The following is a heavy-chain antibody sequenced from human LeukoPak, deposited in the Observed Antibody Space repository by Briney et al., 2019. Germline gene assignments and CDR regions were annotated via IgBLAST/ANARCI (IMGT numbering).Heavy chain of an antibody. CDR2: ISGSGGST. D-gene: IGHD5-18*01. J-gene: IGHJ6*03. CDR1: GFTFSSYA. Sequence: GGSLRLSCAASGFTFSSYAMSWVRQAPGKGLEWVSAISGSGGSTYYADSVKGRFTISRDNSKNTLYLQMNSLRAEDTAVYYCAKEGYPRPYYYYYMDVWGKGTTVTVSS. CDR3: AKEGYPRPYYYYYMDV. V-gene: IGHV3-23*01.